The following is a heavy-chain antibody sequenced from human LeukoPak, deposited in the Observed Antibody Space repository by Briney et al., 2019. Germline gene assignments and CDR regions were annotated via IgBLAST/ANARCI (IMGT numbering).Heavy chain of an antibody. CDR1: GFTFSSYA. J-gene: IGHJ4*02. V-gene: IGHV3-64*01. CDR3: ARDQSGFVDY. Sequence: GGSLRLSCAASGFTFSSYAMHWVRQAPGKGLEYVSAISSNGGSTYYANSVKGRFTISRDNSKNTLYLQMGSLRAEDMAVYYCARDQSGFVDYWGQGTLVTVSS. D-gene: IGHD2-15*01. CDR2: ISSNGGST.